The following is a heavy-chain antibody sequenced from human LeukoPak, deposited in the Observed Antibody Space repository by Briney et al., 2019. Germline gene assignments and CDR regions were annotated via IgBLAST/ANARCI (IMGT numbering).Heavy chain of an antibody. CDR2: ISSSSSYI. Sequence: SGGSLRLSCAASGFAFNSYIMNWVRQAPGKGLEWVSSISSSSSYIYYADSVKGRFTISRDNAKNSLYLQMNSLRAEDTAVYYCARGDSSSWYLFDYWGQGTLVTVSS. V-gene: IGHV3-21*01. D-gene: IGHD6-13*01. J-gene: IGHJ4*02. CDR3: ARGDSSSWYLFDY. CDR1: GFAFNSYI.